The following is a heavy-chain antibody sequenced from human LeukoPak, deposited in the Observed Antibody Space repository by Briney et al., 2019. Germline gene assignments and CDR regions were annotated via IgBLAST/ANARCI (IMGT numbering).Heavy chain of an antibody. Sequence: SQTLALTCAISGDSVSSNSAAWNWIRQSPSRGLEWLGRTYYRSKWYNDYAVYVKSRITINPDTSKNQFSLQLNSVTPEDTAVYCCARDEYSYGYGGYYYGMDVWGKGTTVTVSS. CDR3: ARDEYSYGYGGYYYGMDV. J-gene: IGHJ6*04. CDR1: GDSVSSNSAA. CDR2: TYYRSKWYN. V-gene: IGHV6-1*01. D-gene: IGHD5-18*01.